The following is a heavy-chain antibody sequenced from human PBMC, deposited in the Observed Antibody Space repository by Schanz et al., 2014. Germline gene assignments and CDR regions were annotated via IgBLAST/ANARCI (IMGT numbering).Heavy chain of an antibody. Sequence: EMQLLESGGGLAQPGGSLRLSCAASGFTLSNYAMSWVRQAPGKGLEWVSALSEGGGGTHYADSVRGRFTISSDSSKNTLYLQMNSLRAEDTAVYYCAKAADWPVTRFDPWGQGTLVTVSS. D-gene: IGHD3-9*01. J-gene: IGHJ5*02. CDR1: GFTLSNYA. CDR3: AKAADWPVTRFDP. V-gene: IGHV3-23*01. CDR2: LSEGGGGT.